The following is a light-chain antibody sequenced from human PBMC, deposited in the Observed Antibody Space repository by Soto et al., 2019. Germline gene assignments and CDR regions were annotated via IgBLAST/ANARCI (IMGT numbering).Light chain of an antibody. Sequence: QSVLTQPASVSGSPGQSITISCTGTSSDVGYSNYVSWYQQLPGKAPKLMIYDVSDRPSGVSNRFSGSKSGSTASLTISGLQAEDEADYYCQSYDSANRAVFGGGTQLTVL. V-gene: IGLV2-14*01. J-gene: IGLJ7*01. CDR1: SSDVGYSNY. CDR2: DVS. CDR3: QSYDSANRAV.